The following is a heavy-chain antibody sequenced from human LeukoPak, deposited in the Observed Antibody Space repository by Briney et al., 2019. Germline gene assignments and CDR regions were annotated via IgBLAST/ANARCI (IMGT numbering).Heavy chain of an antibody. CDR1: GDSSSSDY. CDR3: ARLRDYYDSSGYYYVFDY. J-gene: IGHJ4*02. D-gene: IGHD3-22*01. CDR2: LYYSGST. V-gene: IGHV4-59*01. Sequence: SETLSLTCTISGDSSSSDYWSWIRQPPGKVLEWIGYLYYSGSTNYNPSLKGRVTISVDTSKNQVSLNLRSVTAADTAVYYCARLRDYYDSSGYYYVFDYWGQGTLVTVSS.